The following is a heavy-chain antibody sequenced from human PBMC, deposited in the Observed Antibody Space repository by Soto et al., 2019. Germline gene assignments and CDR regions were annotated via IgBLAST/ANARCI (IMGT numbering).Heavy chain of an antibody. CDR2: ISSSSSYT. Sequence: QVQLVESGGGLVKPGGSLRLSCAASGFTFSDYYMSWIRQAPGKGLEGVSYISSSSSYTNYADSVKGRFTISRDNAKNSLYLQMNSLRAEDTAVYYCARDPGFARYYYYGMDVWGQGTTVTVSS. V-gene: IGHV3-11*06. CDR1: GFTFSDYY. D-gene: IGHD3-10*01. J-gene: IGHJ6*02. CDR3: ARDPGFARYYYYGMDV.